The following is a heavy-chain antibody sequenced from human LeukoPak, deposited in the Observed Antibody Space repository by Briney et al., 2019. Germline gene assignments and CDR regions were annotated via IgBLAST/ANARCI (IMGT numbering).Heavy chain of an antibody. CDR1: GFTFSSYA. D-gene: IGHD3-22*01. Sequence: GGSLRLSCAASGFTFSSYAMSWVRQATGKGLECVSGNSGSGGSTYYADSVKGRFTISRDNSKNTLYLQKNSLRAEDTAVYYCAKDPTTYYDSSGYGRYNWFDPWGQGTLVTVSS. V-gene: IGHV3-23*01. CDR3: AKDPTTYYDSSGYGRYNWFDP. J-gene: IGHJ5*02. CDR2: NSGSGGST.